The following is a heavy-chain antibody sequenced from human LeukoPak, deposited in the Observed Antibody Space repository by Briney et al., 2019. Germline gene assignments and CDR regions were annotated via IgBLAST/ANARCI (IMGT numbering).Heavy chain of an antibody. CDR2: IYPDDSDT. CDR3: ASAGDSSGYYYFSAFDI. D-gene: IGHD3-22*01. CDR1: GSRFTNCW. Sequence: GESLQISCKASGSRFTNCWIGWVRQLPGKGLEWMGVIYPDDSDTTYSPSFQGQVTISADKSISTAYLQWSSLKASDTAMYYCASAGDSSGYYYFSAFDIWGQGTMVTVSS. V-gene: IGHV5-51*01. J-gene: IGHJ3*02.